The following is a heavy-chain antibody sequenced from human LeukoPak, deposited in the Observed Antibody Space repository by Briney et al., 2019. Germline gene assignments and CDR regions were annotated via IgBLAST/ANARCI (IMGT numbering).Heavy chain of an antibody. V-gene: IGHV3-23*01. CDR3: AKGFIPAAENY. Sequence: GGSLRLSCAASGFTFSSYAMSWVRQAPGKGLEWVSAISGSGGTTYNADSVKGRFTISRDNSKNTLYLQMNSLRAEDTAEYYCAKGFIPAAENYWGQGTLVTVSS. CDR2: ISGSGGTT. CDR1: GFTFSSYA. D-gene: IGHD6-25*01. J-gene: IGHJ4*02.